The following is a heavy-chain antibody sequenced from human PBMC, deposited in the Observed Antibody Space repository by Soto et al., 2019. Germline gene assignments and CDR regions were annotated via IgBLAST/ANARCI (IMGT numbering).Heavy chain of an antibody. CDR2: IYYSGST. CDR3: ARLRLIAAAGTENYYYYYGMDV. CDR1: GGSISSSSYY. D-gene: IGHD6-13*01. J-gene: IGHJ6*02. Sequence: SETLSLNCTVSGGSISSSSYYWGWIRQPPGKGLEWIGSIYYSGSTYYNPSLKSRVTISVDTSKNQFSLKLSSVTAADTAVYYCARLRLIAAAGTENYYYYYGMDVWGQGTTVS. V-gene: IGHV4-39*01.